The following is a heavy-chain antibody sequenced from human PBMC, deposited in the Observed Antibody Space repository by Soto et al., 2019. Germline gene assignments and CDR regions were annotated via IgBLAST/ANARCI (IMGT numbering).Heavy chain of an antibody. CDR1: EGTFNSYA. CDR3: ASGARRWYPYFFAS. CDR2: IIPYYNTL. J-gene: IGHJ4*02. V-gene: IGHV1-69*01. Sequence: QAQVVQSGAEVRKPGASVKLSCKASEGTFNSYAIAWVRQAPGQGLEWMGGIIPYYNTLNYAQKFQDRVTTTADDYTNTVHMELSSLRSDDTAVYFSASGARRWYPYFFASWAQGTLVTVSS. D-gene: IGHD6-13*01.